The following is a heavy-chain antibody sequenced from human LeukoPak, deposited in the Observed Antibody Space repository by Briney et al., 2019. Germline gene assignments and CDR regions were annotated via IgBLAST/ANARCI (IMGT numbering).Heavy chain of an antibody. V-gene: IGHV3-69-1*01. CDR1: GFTFSDSS. CDR2: ISPTSHT. CDR3: AKDVSLWFGEGVDY. J-gene: IGHJ4*02. D-gene: IGHD3-10*01. Sequence: GGSLRLSCAASGFTFSDSSMNWVRQGPGKGLEWLSYISPTSHTLYADSVKGRFTISRDNAKNSLYLQMNSLRAEDTAVYYCAKDVSLWFGEGVDYWGQGTLVTVSS.